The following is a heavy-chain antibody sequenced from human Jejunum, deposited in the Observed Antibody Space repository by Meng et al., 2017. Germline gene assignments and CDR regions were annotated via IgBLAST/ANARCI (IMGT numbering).Heavy chain of an antibody. D-gene: IGHD2-2*01. J-gene: IGHJ4*02. Sequence: QVQLVEEGAEVKKPGASVKVSCKASGYTFTNYAMNWVRQAPGQRPEWMGWINAGNGDTKYLQKFQGRVTITRDTSASTAYMELSSLRSEDTAVYYCARAIGVVIMETDYWGQGTLVTVSS. CDR3: ARAIGVVIMETDY. CDR2: INAGNGDT. V-gene: IGHV1-3*01. CDR1: GYTFTNYA.